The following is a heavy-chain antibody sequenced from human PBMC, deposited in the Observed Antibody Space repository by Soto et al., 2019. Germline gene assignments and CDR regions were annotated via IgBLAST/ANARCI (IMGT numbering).Heavy chain of an antibody. CDR1: GYSFTSYW. J-gene: IGHJ6*03. CDR2: IYPGDSDT. CDR3: ARHVRVAAANRKNYYMDV. Sequence: GESLKISCKGSGYSFTSYWIGWVRQMPGKGLEWMGIIYPGDSDTRYSPSFQGQVTISADKSISTAYLQWSSLKASDTAMYYCARHVRVAAANRKNYYMDVWGKGTTVTVSS. D-gene: IGHD6-13*01. V-gene: IGHV5-51*01.